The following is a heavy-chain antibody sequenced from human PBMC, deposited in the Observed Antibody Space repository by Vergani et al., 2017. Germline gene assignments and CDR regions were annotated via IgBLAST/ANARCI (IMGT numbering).Heavy chain of an antibody. CDR3: AGEMAVAADGAFDI. Sequence: QVQLVESGGGVVQPGRSLRLSCAASGFTLSSYAMHWVRQAPGKGLEWVAVISYDGSNKYYADSVKSRFTISRDKSKNTLYLQMNSLRAEDTAVYYCAGEMAVAADGAFDIWGQGTMVTVSS. J-gene: IGHJ3*02. D-gene: IGHD6-19*01. V-gene: IGHV3-30-3*01. CDR2: ISYDGSNK. CDR1: GFTLSSYA.